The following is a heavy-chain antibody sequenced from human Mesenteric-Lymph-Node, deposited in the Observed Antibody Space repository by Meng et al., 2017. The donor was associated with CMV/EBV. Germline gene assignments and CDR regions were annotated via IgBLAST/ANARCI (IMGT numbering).Heavy chain of an antibody. CDR2: IKSKTDGGTI. D-gene: IGHD1-1*01. CDR3: TTVTQTATGLRDY. Sequence: GGSLRLSCAASEFTLSNAWVSWVRQAPGKGLEWVGRIKSKTDGGTIDYTAPVRGRFTISRDDSKNTLYLQMNSLRTEDTAVYYCTTVTQTATGLRDYWGQGTLVTVSS. V-gene: IGHV3-15*01. J-gene: IGHJ4*02. CDR1: EFTLSNAW.